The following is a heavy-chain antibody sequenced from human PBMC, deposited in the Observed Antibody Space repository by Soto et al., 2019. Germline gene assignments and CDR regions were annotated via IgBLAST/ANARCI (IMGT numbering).Heavy chain of an antibody. CDR2: IYWDDDK. J-gene: IGHJ1*01. V-gene: IGHV2-5*02. Sequence: QITLKESGPTLVKPTQTLTLTCTFSGFSLSTSGVGVGWIRQPPGTALEWLALIYWDDDKRYRPSLKSRLTITSTTAKHHVVRTMSNMDPSDTATSYCAHRGGRSYVSPIESFQHWGQGTLDTVSS. D-gene: IGHD3-16*01. CDR3: AHRGGRSYVSPIESFQH. CDR1: GFSLSTSGVG.